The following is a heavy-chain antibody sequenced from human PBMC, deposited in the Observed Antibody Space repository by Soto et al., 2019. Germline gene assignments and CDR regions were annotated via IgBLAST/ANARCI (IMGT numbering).Heavy chain of an antibody. Sequence: QVQLVESGGGVVQPGRSLRLSCAASGFTFSNYGMHWVRQAPGKGLEWVAVISKDGSNKYYADTVKSRFTISRDNSKNTLYLQMNSRRAEDTAVYYCARVPWASQGIRRNYYYYYGMDVWGQGTTVTVSS. J-gene: IGHJ6*02. V-gene: IGHV3-30*03. D-gene: IGHD3-16*01. CDR3: ARVPWASQGIRRNYYYYYGMDV. CDR1: GFTFSNYG. CDR2: ISKDGSNK.